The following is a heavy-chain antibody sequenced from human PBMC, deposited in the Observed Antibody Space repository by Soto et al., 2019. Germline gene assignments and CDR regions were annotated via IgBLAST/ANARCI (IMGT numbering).Heavy chain of an antibody. D-gene: IGHD3-3*01. V-gene: IGHV1-3*01. Sequence: ASVKVSCKASGYTFTSYAMHWVRQAPGQRLEWMGWINAGNGNTKYSQKFQGRVTITRDTSASTAYMELSSLRSEDTAVYYCARDRYITIFGVTPTAPFDPWGQGTLVTVS. CDR2: INAGNGNT. J-gene: IGHJ5*02. CDR1: GYTFTSYA. CDR3: ARDRYITIFGVTPTAPFDP.